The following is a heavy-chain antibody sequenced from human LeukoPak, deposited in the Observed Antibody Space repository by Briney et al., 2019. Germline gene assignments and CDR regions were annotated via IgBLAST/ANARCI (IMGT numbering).Heavy chain of an antibody. CDR2: ISYDGSNK. V-gene: IGHV3-30*18. J-gene: IGHJ6*02. CDR3: AKDRGGSGYYYLSYYYYYGTDV. CDR1: GFTFSSYG. Sequence: GGSLRLSCAASGFTFSSYGMHWVRQAPGKGLEWVAVISYDGSNKYYADSVKGRFTISRDNSKSTLYLQMNSLRAEDTAVYYCAKDRGGSGYYYLSYYYYYGTDVWGQGTTVTVSS. D-gene: IGHD3-22*01.